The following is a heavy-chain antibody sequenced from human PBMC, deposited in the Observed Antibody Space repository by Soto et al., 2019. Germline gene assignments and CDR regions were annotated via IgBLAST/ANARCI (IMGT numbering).Heavy chain of an antibody. J-gene: IGHJ6*02. V-gene: IGHV4-34*01. Sequence: QVQLQQWGAGLLKPSETLSLTCAVYGGSFSGYYWSWIRQPPGKGLEWIGEIDHTGGSSYNPSLKSRLTISLDTSNNQFSLKLSSVTAADTAVYYCARVRPRYGMDVWGQGTTVTVSS. CDR1: GGSFSGYY. CDR2: IDHTGGS. CDR3: ARVRPRYGMDV.